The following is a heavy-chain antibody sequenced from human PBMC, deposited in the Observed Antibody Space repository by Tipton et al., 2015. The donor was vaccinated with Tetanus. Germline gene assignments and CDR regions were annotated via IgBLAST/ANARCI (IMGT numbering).Heavy chain of an antibody. V-gene: IGHV4-39*07. CDR3: AILPKHWLAPRGAP. D-gene: IGHD6-19*01. CDR2: INQRGAT. CDR1: GDSINSDKYF. J-gene: IGHJ5*02. Sequence: GLVKPSETLSLTCSISGDSINSDKYFWAWIRQPPGGGLQWIGEINQRGATYNPSLNSRATISVDSSKTQLSLNLTSVTAADTAVYYCAILPKHWLAPRGAPWGQGILVTVSS.